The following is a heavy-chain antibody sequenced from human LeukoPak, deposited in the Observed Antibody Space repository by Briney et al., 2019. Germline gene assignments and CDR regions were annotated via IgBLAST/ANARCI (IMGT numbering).Heavy chain of an antibody. Sequence: SETLSLTCPVSSGSMTDSCWSWFRQAPGQGFEWLGFIYPSGRTEYSPSLRSRVSFSVATSRMEATVRLSSVTASDTAVYYCTREGYNRSGYFLDFWGQGTLVTVSS. J-gene: IGHJ4*02. CDR1: SGSMTDSC. D-gene: IGHD2-2*03. CDR2: IYPSGRT. CDR3: TREGYNRSGYFLDF. V-gene: IGHV4-59*12.